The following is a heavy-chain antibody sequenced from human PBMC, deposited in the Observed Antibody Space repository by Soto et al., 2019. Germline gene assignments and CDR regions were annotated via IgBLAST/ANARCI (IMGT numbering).Heavy chain of an antibody. V-gene: IGHV1-69*02. CDR2: FIPRLTVT. Sequence: QVHLVQSGAEVKTPGSSVKVSCKAAGGTFNTYTLIWVRQAPGHGLEWMGRFIPRLTVTNSAQKFQSRVTLTPDKSTGTAFMELTSLRADDTAIYYCSIGSWSAETFDIWGQWTMVTVSS. J-gene: IGHJ3*02. CDR1: GGTFNTYT. CDR3: SIGSWSAETFDI. D-gene: IGHD2-2*01.